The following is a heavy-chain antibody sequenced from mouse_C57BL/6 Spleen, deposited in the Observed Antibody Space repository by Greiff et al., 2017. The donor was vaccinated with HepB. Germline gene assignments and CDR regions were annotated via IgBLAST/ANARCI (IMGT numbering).Heavy chain of an antibody. D-gene: IGHD6-2*01. Sequence: EVQLQESGPGLVKPSQSLSLTCSVTGYSITSGYYWNWIRQFPGNKLEWMGYISYDGSNNYNPSLKNRISITRDTSKNQFFLKLNSVTTEDTATYYCARGEVFAGFAYWGQGTLVTVSA. CDR2: ISYDGSN. CDR1: GYSITSGYY. V-gene: IGHV3-6*01. CDR3: ARGEVFAGFAY. J-gene: IGHJ3*01.